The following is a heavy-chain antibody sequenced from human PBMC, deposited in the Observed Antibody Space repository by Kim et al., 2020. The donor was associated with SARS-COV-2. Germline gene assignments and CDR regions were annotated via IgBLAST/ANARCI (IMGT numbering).Heavy chain of an antibody. CDR3: ARASAGGDRPGPCLDY. J-gene: IGHJ4*01. D-gene: IGHD3-16*01. Sequence: SETLSLTCTASGGSISSYYWSWIRQPPGKGLEWIGYIYYSGSTNYNPSLMSRVTISVDTSKNQFSLKLITVTAADAAGYYCARASAGGDRPGPCLDYLC. CDR1: GGSISSYY. V-gene: IGHV4-59*01. CDR2: IYYSGST.